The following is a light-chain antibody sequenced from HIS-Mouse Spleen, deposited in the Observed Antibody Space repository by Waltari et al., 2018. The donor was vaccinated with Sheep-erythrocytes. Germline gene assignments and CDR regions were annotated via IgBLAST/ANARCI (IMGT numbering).Light chain of an antibody. CDR1: SSDVGSYNL. CDR3: CSYAGSSTFHVV. V-gene: IGLV2-23*03. J-gene: IGLJ2*01. Sequence: QSALTQPASVSGSPGQSITIPCTGTSSDVGSYNLVSWYQHHPGKAPKLMIYEGSKRPSGVSNRFSGSKSGNTASLTISGLQAEDEADYYCCSYAGSSTFHVVFGGGTKLTVL. CDR2: EGS.